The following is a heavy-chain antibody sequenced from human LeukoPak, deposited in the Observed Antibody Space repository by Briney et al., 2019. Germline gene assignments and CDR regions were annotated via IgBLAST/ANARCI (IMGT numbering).Heavy chain of an antibody. Sequence: GESLKISCKGPGYRFTDYWIGWVRQMPGKGLEWMGIIYPGDSDTRYSPSFQGQVTISADKSINTAHLQWSSLKASDTAMYYCARGAAGTTPDYYYFGLDVWGQGTTVRVSS. CDR3: ARGAAGTTPDYYYFGLDV. CDR2: IYPGDSDT. CDR1: GYRFTDYW. D-gene: IGHD1-7*01. J-gene: IGHJ6*02. V-gene: IGHV5-51*01.